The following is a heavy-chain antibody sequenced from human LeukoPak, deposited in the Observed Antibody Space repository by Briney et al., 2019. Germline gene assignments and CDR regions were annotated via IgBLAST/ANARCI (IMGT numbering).Heavy chain of an antibody. CDR1: GFTFSSYA. Sequence: GGSLRLSCAATGFTFSSYAMSWVRQAPGKGLEWVSAISGSGGSTYYADSVKGRFTISRDNSKNTLYLQMNSLRAEDTAVYYCARPRIVGATLFDYWGQGTLVTVSS. CDR3: ARPRIVGATLFDY. J-gene: IGHJ4*02. V-gene: IGHV3-23*01. CDR2: ISGSGGST. D-gene: IGHD1-26*01.